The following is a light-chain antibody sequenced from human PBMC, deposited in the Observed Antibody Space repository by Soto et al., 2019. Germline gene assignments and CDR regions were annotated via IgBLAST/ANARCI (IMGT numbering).Light chain of an antibody. J-gene: IGKJ4*01. CDR1: QSVSNNY. Sequence: EIVLTQSPDTLSLSPWERATLSCRASQSVSNNYLAWYQQKPGQAPRLLIYGASSRATGIPDRFSGSGSGTDFTLTISRLEPEDFAVYYCQQYGSSPPLTFGGGTKVDIK. V-gene: IGKV3-20*01. CDR3: QQYGSSPPLT. CDR2: GAS.